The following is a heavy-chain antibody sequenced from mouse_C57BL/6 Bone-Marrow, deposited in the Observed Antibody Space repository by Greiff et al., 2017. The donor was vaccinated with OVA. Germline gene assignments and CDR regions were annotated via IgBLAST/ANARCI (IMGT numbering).Heavy chain of an antibody. D-gene: IGHD6-1*01. V-gene: IGHV1-5*01. J-gene: IGHJ2*01. Sequence: VQLQQSGTVLARPGASVKMSCKTSGYTFTSYWMHWVKQRPGQGLEWIGAIYPGNSDTSYNQKFKGKAKLTAVTSASTAYMELSSLTNEDSAVYYCARRRGHRGWYFEYWGQGTTLTVSS. CDR2: IYPGNSDT. CDR1: GYTFTSYW. CDR3: ARRRGHRGWYFEY.